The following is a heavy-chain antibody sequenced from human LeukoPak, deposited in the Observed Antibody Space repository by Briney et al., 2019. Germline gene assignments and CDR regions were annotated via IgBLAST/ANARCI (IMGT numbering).Heavy chain of an antibody. CDR2: IYYSGST. D-gene: IGHD3-22*01. CDR3: ARYYYDSSGYYGYYYYYMDV. J-gene: IGHJ6*03. CDR1: GYSISSGYY. V-gene: IGHV4-38-2*01. Sequence: SSETLSLTCAVSGYSISSGYYWGWIRQPPGKGLEWIGSIYYSGSTNYNPSLKSRVTISVDTSKNQFSLKLSSVTAADTAVYYCARYYYDSSGYYGYYYYYMDVWGKGTTVTVSS.